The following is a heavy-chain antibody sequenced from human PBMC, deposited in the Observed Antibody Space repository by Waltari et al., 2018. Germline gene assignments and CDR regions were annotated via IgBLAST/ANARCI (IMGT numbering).Heavy chain of an antibody. CDR1: GASMTSYF. V-gene: IGHV4-59*12. D-gene: IGHD1-1*01. J-gene: IGHJ4*02. Sequence: QVQLQESGPGLVEPSETVSLTCDVHGASMTSYFWNWVRQPPGKGLEWIEYGHNHGRTKYNASLKSRATISVDRSSNQVSLKLTSATTADTAVYYCAQWNAPNGCFDSWGQGTLVTVSS. CDR3: AQWNAPNGCFDS. CDR2: GHNHGRT.